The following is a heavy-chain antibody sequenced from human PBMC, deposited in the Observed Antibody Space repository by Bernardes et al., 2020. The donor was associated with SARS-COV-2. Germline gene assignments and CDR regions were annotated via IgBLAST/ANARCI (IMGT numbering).Heavy chain of an antibody. CDR2: VYRTGST. D-gene: IGHD1-26*01. CDR3: ASLAQTSGEFDY. V-gene: IGHV4-4*02. CDR1: GASISSSNW. Sequence: SETLSLTCAVSGASISSSNWWSWVRQPPGKGLEWIGEVYRTGSTSYNPSLKSRVTMSIDKSKNQFSLKLTSVTAADTAVYYCASLAQTSGEFDYWGQGTLVTVSS. J-gene: IGHJ4*02.